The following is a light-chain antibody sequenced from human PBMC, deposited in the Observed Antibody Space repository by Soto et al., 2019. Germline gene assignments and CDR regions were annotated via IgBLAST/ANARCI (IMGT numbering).Light chain of an antibody. Sequence: EIVLTQSPGTLSLSPGERATLSCRASQSVSSNLAWYQQKPGQAPRLLIYDASTRATGIPARFSGSGSGTEVTLTISSLQSEDFAVYYCQQYNNWPPWTFGQGTKVDIK. V-gene: IGKV3-15*01. CDR1: QSVSSN. J-gene: IGKJ1*01. CDR2: DAS. CDR3: QQYNNWPPWT.